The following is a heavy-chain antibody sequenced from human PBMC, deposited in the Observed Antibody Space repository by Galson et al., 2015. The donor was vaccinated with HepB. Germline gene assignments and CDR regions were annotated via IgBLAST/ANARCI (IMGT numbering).Heavy chain of an antibody. J-gene: IGHJ6*02. CDR2: IIPILGSA. CDR3: ARSQGADPGPRRRDYYDFWSGHQYGMDV. Sequence: SVKVSCKASGGTFSNYAISWVRQAPGQGLEWMGGIIPILGSANYPQEFQDRVTITADESTRTAYMELSSLRSDDTAVYYCARSQGADPGPRRRDYYDFWSGHQYGMDVWGQGTTVTVSS. D-gene: IGHD3-3*01. V-gene: IGHV1-69*13. CDR1: GGTFSNYA.